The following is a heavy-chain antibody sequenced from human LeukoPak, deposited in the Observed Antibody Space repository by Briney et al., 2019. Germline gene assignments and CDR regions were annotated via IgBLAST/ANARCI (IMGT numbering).Heavy chain of an antibody. CDR2: FGGTEADT. CDR3: ARRAGAYSHPYDY. CDR1: GFIFNNFA. Sequence: GGSLRLSCAASGFIFNNFAMSWVRQAPGKGLEWVSVFGGTEADTHYSDSVKGRFTISRDNSKNTLYLQMNSLRAEDTAVYYCARRAGAYSHPYDYWGQGTLVTVSS. V-gene: IGHV3-23*01. D-gene: IGHD4/OR15-4a*01. J-gene: IGHJ4*02.